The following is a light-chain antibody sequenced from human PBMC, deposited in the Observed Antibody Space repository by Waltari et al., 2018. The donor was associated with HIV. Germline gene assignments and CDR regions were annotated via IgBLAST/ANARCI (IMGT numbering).Light chain of an antibody. J-gene: IGLJ2*01. CDR3: QVWVDSRDVAVI. CDR2: DDS. CDR1: NIGGKL. V-gene: IGLV3-21*04. Sequence: SYALTQPPSVSVAPGKTARLTCGGDNIGGKLVHWYQQKPGQAPVLVICDDSDRPSGIPERFSGSNSGNTATLTISRVEGGDEADYYCQVWVDSRDVAVIFGGGTKLTVL.